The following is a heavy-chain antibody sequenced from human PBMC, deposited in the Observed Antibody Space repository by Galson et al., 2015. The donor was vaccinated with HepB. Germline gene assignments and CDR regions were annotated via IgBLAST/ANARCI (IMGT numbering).Heavy chain of an antibody. J-gene: IGHJ4*02. CDR1: GFTFSSYG. CDR2: IRFDATNR. V-gene: IGHV3-33*01. D-gene: IGHD3-3*01. CDR3: ARGERLRSLEWFLGIDQ. Sequence: SLRLSCAASGFTFSSYGMHWVRQAPGKGLEWVAVIRFDATNRYYAESVKGRFIISRDNSNNRLFLQMNRLRVEDTAVYYCARGERLRSLEWFLGIDQWGQGTLVTVSS.